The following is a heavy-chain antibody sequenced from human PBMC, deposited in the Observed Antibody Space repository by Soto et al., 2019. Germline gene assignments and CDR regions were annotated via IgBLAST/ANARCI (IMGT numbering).Heavy chain of an antibody. D-gene: IGHD4-17*01. CDR3: ARVLGYSDCNVGSPWWFDP. CDR1: SGSFG. J-gene: IGHJ5*02. V-gene: IGHV4-61*01. Sequence: SGSFGGRWIMQTPRKGLEWNGYIYYSVSTNYNPSLKRRVTISVDTSKNQYSLKLSSVTAADTAVYYCARVLGYSDCNVGSPWWFDPWAQGTLVTVSS. CDR2: IYYSVST.